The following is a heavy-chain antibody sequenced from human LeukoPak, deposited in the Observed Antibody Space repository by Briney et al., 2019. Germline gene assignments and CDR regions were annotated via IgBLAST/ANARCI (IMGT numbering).Heavy chain of an antibody. CDR2: MKQDGSEK. CDR3: ARDKMVGATNFDF. Sequence: GGSLRLSCAASGFTFSDYWMSWVRQVPGKGLEWXXNMKQDGSEKYYVXXVXGRFTISRDNAKNSLYLQMNSLRAEDTAVYYCARDKMVGATNFDFWGQGTLVTVSS. CDR1: GFTFSDYW. J-gene: IGHJ4*02. D-gene: IGHD1-26*01. V-gene: IGHV3-7*01.